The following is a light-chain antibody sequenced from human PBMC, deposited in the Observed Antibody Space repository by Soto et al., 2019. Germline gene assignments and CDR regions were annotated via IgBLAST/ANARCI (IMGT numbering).Light chain of an antibody. CDR2: EAL. V-gene: IGKV3-11*01. Sequence: ETVLTQPQATLSLSPEERATLSCRASRSISTYLAWYHQKPGQAPRLLIYEALNRATGIPARFSASGSGTDSTRSISSLEPEDFAVYYSQHRNNWPLTFGGGTKVEIK. J-gene: IGKJ4*02. CDR1: RSISTY. CDR3: QHRNNWPLT.